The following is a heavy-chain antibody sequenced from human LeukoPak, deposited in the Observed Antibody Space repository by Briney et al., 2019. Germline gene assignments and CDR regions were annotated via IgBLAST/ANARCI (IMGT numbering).Heavy chain of an antibody. CDR3: AKVVEVDY. Sequence: GGSLRLSCAASGFTFSSYAMSWVRQAPGKGLEWVSTISDTGGYTYYADSVKGRFTISRDNSKNTLYLQMESLRAEDTAVYYCAKVVEVDYWGQGTLVTVSS. V-gene: IGHV3-23*01. J-gene: IGHJ4*02. D-gene: IGHD2-15*01. CDR1: GFTFSSYA. CDR2: ISDTGGYT.